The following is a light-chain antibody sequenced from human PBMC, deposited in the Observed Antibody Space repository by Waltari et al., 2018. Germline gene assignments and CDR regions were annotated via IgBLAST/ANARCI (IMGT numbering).Light chain of an antibody. CDR1: QSISSY. Sequence: DIQMTQSPSSLSASVGDRVTITCRASQSISSYLNWYQAKPGKAPKLLISAASSLQSGVPARFSGSGSGTDLTLTISSLQPEDSATYYCQQSYSTPLTFGGGTKVEIK. CDR3: QQSYSTPLT. CDR2: AAS. V-gene: IGKV1-39*01. J-gene: IGKJ4*01.